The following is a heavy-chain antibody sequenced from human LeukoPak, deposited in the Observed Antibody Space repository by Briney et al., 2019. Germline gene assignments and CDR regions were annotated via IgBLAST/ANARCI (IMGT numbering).Heavy chain of an antibody. CDR3: AKDRATYYYDSSGFDY. V-gene: IGHV3-33*06. J-gene: IGHJ4*02. CDR1: GFIFSSYG. Sequence: GGSLRLSCAASGFIFSSYGMHWVRQAPGKGLEWVAVIWYDGSNKYYADSVKGRFTISRDNSKNTLYLQMNSLRAEDTAVYYCAKDRATYYYDSSGFDYWGQGTLVTVSS. D-gene: IGHD3-22*01. CDR2: IWYDGSNK.